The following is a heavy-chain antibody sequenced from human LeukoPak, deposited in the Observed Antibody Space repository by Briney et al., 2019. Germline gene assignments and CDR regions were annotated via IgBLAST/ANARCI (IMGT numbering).Heavy chain of an antibody. CDR2: VSHSGST. CDR1: GGSISGYY. Sequence: PSETLSLTCTVSGGSISGYYWSWIRQPPGKGLEWIAFVSHSGSTNYNPSLKNRVAISRDTSKNQLSLKLSSVTAADTAVYYCARDRGSAGGFDFWGQGALVTVPS. J-gene: IGHJ4*02. V-gene: IGHV4-59*01. CDR3: ARDRGSAGGFDF. D-gene: IGHD6-13*01.